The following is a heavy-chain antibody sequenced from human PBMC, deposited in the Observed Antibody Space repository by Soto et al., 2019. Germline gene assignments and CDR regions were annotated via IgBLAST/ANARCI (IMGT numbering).Heavy chain of an antibody. CDR2: ISSSSSYI. D-gene: IGHD3-3*01. V-gene: IGHV3-11*06. J-gene: IGHJ4*02. Sequence: GGSLRLSCAASGYTFSDYYMSWIRQAPGKGLEWISSISSSSSYIYYADSVKGRFTISRDNAKNSLYLQMNSLRAEDTAVYYCARVGVRFLEWLHAYDYWGQGTLVTVSS. CDR1: GYTFSDYY. CDR3: ARVGVRFLEWLHAYDY.